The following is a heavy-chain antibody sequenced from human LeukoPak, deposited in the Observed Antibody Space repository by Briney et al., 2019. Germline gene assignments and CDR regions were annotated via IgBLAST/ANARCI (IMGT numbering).Heavy chain of an antibody. CDR2: INHSGST. Sequence: SETLSLTCAVYGGSFSGYYWSWLRQPPGKGLEWIGEINHSGSTNYNPSLKSRVTISVDTSKNQFSLKLSSVTAADTAVYYCANSYGPYYYYGMDVWGQGTTVTVSS. CDR3: ANSYGPYYYYGMDV. CDR1: GGSFSGYY. J-gene: IGHJ6*02. D-gene: IGHD5-18*01. V-gene: IGHV4-34*01.